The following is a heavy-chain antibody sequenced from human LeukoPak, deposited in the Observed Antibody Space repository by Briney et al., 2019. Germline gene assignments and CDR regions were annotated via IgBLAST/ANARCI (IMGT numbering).Heavy chain of an antibody. CDR3: ARQGGDIITMVRGVDFTDWFDP. V-gene: IGHV4-59*08. CDR1: GGSISSYY. D-gene: IGHD3-10*01. J-gene: IGHJ5*02. Sequence: PSESLSLACTVSGGSISSYYCGWIRQPPGKGLEWVGYIYYSGSTNYHPSLKSRVTISVDTAKNQFSLKLSAVTAADTAVYDCARQGGDIITMVRGVDFTDWFDPWGQGTLVTVSS. CDR2: IYYSGST.